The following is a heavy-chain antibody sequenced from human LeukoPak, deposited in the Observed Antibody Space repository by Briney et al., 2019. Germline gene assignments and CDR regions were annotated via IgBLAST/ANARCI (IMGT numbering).Heavy chain of an antibody. CDR2: INQDGSEK. CDR3: SRDKAMGATHCQH. D-gene: IGHD1-26*01. CDR1: GFTFSSYW. V-gene: IGHV3-7*01. J-gene: IGHJ1*01. Sequence: GGSLRLSCAASGFTFSSYWMSWVRQAPGKGLEWVANINQDGSEKYCVDSVKGRFTISRDNAKNLLYLQMNSLRAEDTAVYYLSRDKAMGATHCQHWGKGTLDTVSS.